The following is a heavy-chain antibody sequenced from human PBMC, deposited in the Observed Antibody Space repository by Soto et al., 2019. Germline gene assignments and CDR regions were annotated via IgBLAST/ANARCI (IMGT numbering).Heavy chain of an antibody. Sequence: QVQLQESGPGLVKPSETLSLTCTVSGGSISSYYWSWIRQPPGKGLEWIGYIYYSGSTNYNPSLXTXVXLXLDTSKNQFSLKLSSVTAADTAVYYCARRWGSAADYWGQGTLVTVSS. J-gene: IGHJ4*02. CDR3: ARRWGSAADY. CDR2: IYYSGST. V-gene: IGHV4-59*08. D-gene: IGHD2-15*01. CDR1: GGSISSYY.